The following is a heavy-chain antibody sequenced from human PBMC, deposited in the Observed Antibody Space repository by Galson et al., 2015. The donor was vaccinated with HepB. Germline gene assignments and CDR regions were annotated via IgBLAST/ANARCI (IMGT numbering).Heavy chain of an antibody. CDR2: ISGSGGST. CDR3: AKDTSDYYYGSGSYHAY. Sequence: SLRLSCAASGFTFSSYAMSWVRQAPGKGLEWVSAISGSGGSTYYADSVKGRFTISRDNSKNTLYLQMNSLRAEDTAVYYCAKDTSDYYYGSGSYHAYWGQGTLVTVSS. J-gene: IGHJ4*02. V-gene: IGHV3-23*01. D-gene: IGHD3-10*01. CDR1: GFTFSSYA.